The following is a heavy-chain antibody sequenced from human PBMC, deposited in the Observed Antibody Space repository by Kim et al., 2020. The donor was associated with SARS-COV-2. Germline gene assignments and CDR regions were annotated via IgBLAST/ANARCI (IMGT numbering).Heavy chain of an antibody. J-gene: IGHJ4*01. CDR3: SRAGRAGFNMGEDYCDY. CDR2: ISPWNDNT. CDR1: GYTFGSYV. Sequence: ASVKVSCKCSGYTFGSYVINWVRQAPGQGLEWVGWISPWNDNTNYAEKFQGRVTMTTDTPTHTAYMELGNLRSDDPAVYYCSRAGRAGFNMGEDYCDYRG. V-gene: IGHV1-18*01. D-gene: IGHD3-16*01.